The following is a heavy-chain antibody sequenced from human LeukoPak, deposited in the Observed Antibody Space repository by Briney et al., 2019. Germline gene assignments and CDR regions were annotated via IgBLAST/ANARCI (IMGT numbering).Heavy chain of an antibody. D-gene: IGHD6-13*01. Sequence: GGSLRLSCAASGFTFSSSGMHWVRQAPGKGLEWVALIWYDGINEYYADSVKGRFSISRDDSKNTLYLQMTSLRAEDTAVYYCVRDKGSSWGEKYYFYYWGQGTLVTVSS. V-gene: IGHV3-33*01. CDR1: GFTFSSSG. CDR3: VRDKGSSWGEKYYFYY. CDR2: IWYDGINE. J-gene: IGHJ4*02.